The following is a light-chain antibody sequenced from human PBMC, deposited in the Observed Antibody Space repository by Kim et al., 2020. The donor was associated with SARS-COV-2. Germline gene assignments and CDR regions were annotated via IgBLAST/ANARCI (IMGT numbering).Light chain of an antibody. CDR3: LQDYNYPLT. CDR1: QGIRND. J-gene: IGKJ4*01. V-gene: IGKV1-6*01. Sequence: AIPMTQSPSSLSASVGDRVTITCRASQGIRNDLGWYQQKPGKAPKLLIYAASSLQSGVPSRFSGSGSGKGFTLTISSLQPEDFATYYCLQDYNYPLTFGGGTKVDIK. CDR2: AAS.